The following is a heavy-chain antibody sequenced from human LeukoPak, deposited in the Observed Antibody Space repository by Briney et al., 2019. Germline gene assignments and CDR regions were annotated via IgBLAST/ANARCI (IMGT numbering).Heavy chain of an antibody. CDR3: ARARYANAWYAFDI. J-gene: IGHJ3*02. D-gene: IGHD2-2*01. CDR1: GASVSSYY. Sequence: ASETLSLMCTLSGASVSSYYWSWIRRPPGRGLEWIAYLSHSGSSASNPSITSRVTTLVDTSKNQSSLKLTSVTAADTAAYYCARARYANAWYAFDIWGHGTMVTVSS. V-gene: IGHV4-59*02. CDR2: LSHSGSS.